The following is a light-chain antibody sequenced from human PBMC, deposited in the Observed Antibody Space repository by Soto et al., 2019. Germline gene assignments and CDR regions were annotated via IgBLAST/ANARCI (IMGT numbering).Light chain of an antibody. V-gene: IGLV4-69*01. Sequence: QLVLTQSPSASASLGASVKLTCTLSSGHSSYAIAWHQQQPEKGPRYLMKLDSDGSHTKGDAIPDRFSGSSSGAARYLTISGLQSEDEADYYCQTWGTGIHLVFGGGTKLTVL. CDR3: QTWGTGIHLV. CDR2: LDSDGSH. J-gene: IGLJ2*01. CDR1: SGHSSYA.